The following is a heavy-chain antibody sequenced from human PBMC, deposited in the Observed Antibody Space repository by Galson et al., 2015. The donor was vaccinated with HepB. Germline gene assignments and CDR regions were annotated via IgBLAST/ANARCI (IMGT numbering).Heavy chain of an antibody. D-gene: IGHD1-1*01. Sequence: SLRLSCAASGFTFSDYYMSWVRQAPGKGLEWVANIKQDGSETQYVDSVRGRFTISRDNAKNSLYLQMNSLRAEDTAVYYCTRIGRWSDVRVASDYWGQGTLVTVSS. CDR1: GFTFSDYY. CDR3: TRIGRWSDVRVASDY. V-gene: IGHV3-7*01. J-gene: IGHJ4*02. CDR2: IKQDGSET.